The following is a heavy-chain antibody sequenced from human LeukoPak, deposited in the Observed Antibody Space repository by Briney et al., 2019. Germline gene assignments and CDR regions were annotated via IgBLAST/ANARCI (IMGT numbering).Heavy chain of an antibody. Sequence: KTSETLSLTCTVSGGSISSSSYYWGWIRQPPGKGLEWIGSIYYSGSTYYNPSLKSRVTISVDTSKNQFSLKLSSVTAADTAVYYCARDAHYGGPPGDAFDIWGQGTMVTVSS. D-gene: IGHD4-23*01. CDR1: GGSISSSSYY. V-gene: IGHV4-39*07. CDR2: IYYSGST. CDR3: ARDAHYGGPPGDAFDI. J-gene: IGHJ3*02.